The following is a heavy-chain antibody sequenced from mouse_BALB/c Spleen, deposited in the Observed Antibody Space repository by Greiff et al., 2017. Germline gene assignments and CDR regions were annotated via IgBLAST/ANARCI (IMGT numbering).Heavy chain of an antibody. J-gene: IGHJ3*01. Sequence: VQLQQSGAELVKPGASVKLSCTASGFNIKDTYMHWVKQRPEQGLEWIGRIDPANGNTKYDPKFQGKATITADTSSNTAYLQLSSLTSEDTAVYYCARRGNWDVGFAYWGQGTLVTVSA. V-gene: IGHV14-3*02. CDR3: ARRGNWDVGFAY. CDR1: GFNIKDTY. D-gene: IGHD4-1*01. CDR2: IDPANGNT.